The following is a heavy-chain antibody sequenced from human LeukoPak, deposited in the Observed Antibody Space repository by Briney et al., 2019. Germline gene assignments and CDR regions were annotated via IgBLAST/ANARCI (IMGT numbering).Heavy chain of an antibody. D-gene: IGHD3-22*01. Sequence: GGSLRLSCAASGFTFSSYSMNWVRQAPGKGLEWVSSISSSSSYIYHADSVKGRFTISRDNAKNSLYLQMNSLRAEDTAVYYCAREPLYYYDSSGTIFDYWGQGTLVTVSS. J-gene: IGHJ4*02. V-gene: IGHV3-21*01. CDR1: GFTFSSYS. CDR2: ISSSSSYI. CDR3: AREPLYYYDSSGTIFDY.